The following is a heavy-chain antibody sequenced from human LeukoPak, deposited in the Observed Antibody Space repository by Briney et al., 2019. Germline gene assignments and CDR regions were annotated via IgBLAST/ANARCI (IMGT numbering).Heavy chain of an antibody. CDR2: IYTSGST. D-gene: IGHD3-22*01. Sequence: PSETLSLTCTVSGGSISSGSYYWSWIRQPAGKGLEWIGRIYTSGSTNYNPSLKSRVTISVDTSKNQFSLKLSSVTAADTAVYYCARVGPYYYDSSGYYAGDAFDIWGQGTMVTVSS. CDR1: GGSISSGSYY. CDR3: ARVGPYYYDSSGYYAGDAFDI. J-gene: IGHJ3*02. V-gene: IGHV4-61*02.